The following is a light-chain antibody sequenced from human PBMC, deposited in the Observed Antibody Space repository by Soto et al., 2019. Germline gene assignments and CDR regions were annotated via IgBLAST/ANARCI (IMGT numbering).Light chain of an antibody. J-gene: IGKJ1*01. Sequence: EILLTQSPATLPVSPGERATLSCRASQSVSNNYLAWYQQKPGQAPRLLIYGASNRATGIPDRFSGSGSGTEFTLTIDRLEPEDFATYYCQQYGSSPRAFGQGTKVDIK. CDR3: QQYGSSPRA. V-gene: IGKV3-20*01. CDR2: GAS. CDR1: QSVSNNY.